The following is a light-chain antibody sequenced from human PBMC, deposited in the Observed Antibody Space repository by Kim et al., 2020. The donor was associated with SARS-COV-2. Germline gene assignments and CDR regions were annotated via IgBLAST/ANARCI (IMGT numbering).Light chain of an antibody. J-gene: IGKJ4*01. V-gene: IGKV3-20*01. Sequence: SPGERATLPCRASQTVISNYLAWYQQKPGQAPRLLIYGASSRATGIPDRFSGSGSGTDFTLTISSLEPEDFAVYNCQQYGSSPLTFGGGTKVDIK. CDR1: QTVISNY. CDR3: QQYGSSPLT. CDR2: GAS.